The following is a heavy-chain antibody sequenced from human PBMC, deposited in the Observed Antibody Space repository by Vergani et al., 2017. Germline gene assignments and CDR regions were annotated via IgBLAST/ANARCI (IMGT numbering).Heavy chain of an antibody. Sequence: QVQLVESGGGVVQPGGSLRLSCAASGFTFSSYGMHWVRQAPGKGLEWVAFIRYDGSNKYYADSVKGRFTISRDNSKNTLYLQMNSLRAEDTAVYYCARDLVSGWYGWFDPWGQGTLVTVSS. CDR2: IRYDGSNK. J-gene: IGHJ5*02. D-gene: IGHD6-19*01. CDR3: ARDLVSGWYGWFDP. CDR1: GFTFSSYG. V-gene: IGHV3-30*02.